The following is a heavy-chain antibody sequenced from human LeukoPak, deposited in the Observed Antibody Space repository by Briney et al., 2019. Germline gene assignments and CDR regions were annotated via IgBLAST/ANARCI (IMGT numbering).Heavy chain of an antibody. CDR1: GYSISSGYY. Sequence: SETLSLTCTVSGYSISSGYYWGWIRQPPGKGLEWIGSIYHSGSTYYNPSLKSRVTISVDTSKNQFSLKLSSVTAADTAVYYCARGRGIAVAGTPSTSWGQGTLVTVSS. V-gene: IGHV4-38-2*02. CDR2: IYHSGST. CDR3: ARGRGIAVAGTPSTS. D-gene: IGHD6-19*01. J-gene: IGHJ4*02.